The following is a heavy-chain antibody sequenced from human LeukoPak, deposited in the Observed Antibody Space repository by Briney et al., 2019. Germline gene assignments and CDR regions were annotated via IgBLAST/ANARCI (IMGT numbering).Heavy chain of an antibody. D-gene: IGHD3-10*01. CDR1: GGSISSSSYY. CDR2: IYYSGST. V-gene: IGHV4-39*01. CDR3: ASLPATMVRGVPFDY. Sequence: SSETLSLTCTVSGGSISSSSYYWGWIRQPLGKGLEWIGSIYYSGSTYYNPSLKSRVTIPVDTSKNQFSLKLSSVTAADTSVYYCASLPATMVRGVPFDYWDRGTLVTVSS. J-gene: IGHJ4*02.